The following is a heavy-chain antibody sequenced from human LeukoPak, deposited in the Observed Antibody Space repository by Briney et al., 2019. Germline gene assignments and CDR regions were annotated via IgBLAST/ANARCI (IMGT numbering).Heavy chain of an antibody. V-gene: IGHV4-38-2*02. J-gene: IGHJ4*02. CDR3: ARVSLVRGAPDYYFDY. D-gene: IGHD3-10*01. Sequence: SETLSLTCTVSGYSISSGYYWGWIRQPPGKGLEWIGSIYHSGSTYYNPSLKSRVTISVDTSKNQFSLKLSSVTAADTAVYYCARVSLVRGAPDYYFDYWGQGTLVTVSS. CDR1: GYSISSGYY. CDR2: IYHSGST.